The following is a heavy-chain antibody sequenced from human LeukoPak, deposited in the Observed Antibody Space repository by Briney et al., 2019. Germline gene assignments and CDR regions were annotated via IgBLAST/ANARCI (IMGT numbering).Heavy chain of an antibody. CDR1: GIIFSNYA. D-gene: IGHD2-2*01. J-gene: IGHJ2*01. CDR3: AKTPRYCSGSSCYAGYFDL. CDR2: ISGSGGNT. Sequence: GGSLRLSCAASGIIFSNYAMSWVRQAPGKGLEWVSAISGSGGNTYYADSVKGRFTISRGNSRNTVYLQMNSLRAEDTAVYYCAKTPRYCSGSSCYAGYFDLWGRSTLVTVSS. V-gene: IGHV3-23*01.